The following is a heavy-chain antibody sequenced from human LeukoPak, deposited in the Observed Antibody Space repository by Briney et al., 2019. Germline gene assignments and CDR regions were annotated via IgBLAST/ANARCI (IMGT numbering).Heavy chain of an antibody. CDR1: GFTFTSST. D-gene: IGHD2-21*02. Sequence: SVKVSCKASGFTFTSSTMQWVRQARGQRLERIGWIVVGSGKTNYAQKFQGRLRVTITRDMSTSTAYMELDGLRSEDTAVYYCAAAGGDSGGSDAFDIWGQGTMVTVSS. V-gene: IGHV1-58*02. CDR2: IVVGSGKT. J-gene: IGHJ3*02. CDR3: AAAGGDSGGSDAFDI.